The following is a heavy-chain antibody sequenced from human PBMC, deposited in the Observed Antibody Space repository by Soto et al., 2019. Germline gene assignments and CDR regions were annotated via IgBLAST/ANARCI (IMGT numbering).Heavy chain of an antibody. CDR1: GGSSSSYY. CDR2: IYYSGST. J-gene: IGHJ4*02. Sequence: QVQLQESGPGLVKPSETLSLTCTVSGGSSSSYYWSWIRQPPGKGLEWIGYIYYSGSTNYNPSLNSRVTISVDTSTTQFSLKLSSVPAADTAVYYCARRYGYSFDYWGQGTLVTVSS. CDR3: ARRYGYSFDY. V-gene: IGHV4-59*08. D-gene: IGHD1-1*01.